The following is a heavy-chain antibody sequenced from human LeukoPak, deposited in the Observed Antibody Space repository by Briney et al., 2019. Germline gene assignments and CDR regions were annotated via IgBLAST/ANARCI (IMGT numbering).Heavy chain of an antibody. CDR2: ISAYNGNT. CDR3: ARDMTYYYGSGTSYGMDV. D-gene: IGHD3-10*01. V-gene: IGHV1-18*01. Sequence: ASVKVSCKASGYTFTSYGISWVRQAPGQGLEWMGWISAYNGNTNYAQKLQGRVTMTTDTSTSTAYMELRSLRSDDTAVYYCARDMTYYYGSGTSYGMDVWGQGTTVTVSS. CDR1: GYTFTSYG. J-gene: IGHJ6*02.